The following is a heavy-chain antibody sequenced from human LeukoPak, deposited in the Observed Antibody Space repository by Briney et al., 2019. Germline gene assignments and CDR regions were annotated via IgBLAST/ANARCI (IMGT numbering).Heavy chain of an antibody. J-gene: IGHJ5*02. Sequence: PSETLSLTCTVSGGSISSYYWSWIRQPPGKGLEWIGYIYYSGSTNYNPSLKSRVTISVDTSKNQFSLKLSSVTAADTAVYYCARDRSSGWYYNWFDPWGQGTLVTVSS. CDR1: GGSISSYY. CDR3: ARDRSSGWYYNWFDP. V-gene: IGHV4-59*01. D-gene: IGHD6-19*01. CDR2: IYYSGST.